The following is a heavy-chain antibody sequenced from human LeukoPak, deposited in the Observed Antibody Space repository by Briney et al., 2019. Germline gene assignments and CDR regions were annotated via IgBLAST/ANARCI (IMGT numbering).Heavy chain of an antibody. CDR3: AREGRAVVTAISPGYYMDV. Sequence: VASVKVSCKASGGTFSSYAISWVRQAPGQGLEWMGRIIPIFGTANYAQKFQGRVTITADKSTSTDYKEPRSLRSEDTAVYYCAREGRAVVTAISPGYYMDVWGKGTTVTVSS. CDR1: GGTFSSYA. J-gene: IGHJ6*03. V-gene: IGHV1-69*06. D-gene: IGHD2-21*02. CDR2: IIPIFGTA.